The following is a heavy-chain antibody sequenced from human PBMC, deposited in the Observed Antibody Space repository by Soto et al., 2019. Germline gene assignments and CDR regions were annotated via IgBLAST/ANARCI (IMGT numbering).Heavy chain of an antibody. CDR2: MHYTGFS. J-gene: IGHJ5*02. CDR1: GDSVTSHY. V-gene: IGHV4-59*02. D-gene: IGHD3-10*01. Sequence: SETLSLTCSFSGDSVTSHYLTWIRQSPEKGLEWIGYMHYTGFSHYNPSLKSRLTISVDRSKNQFTLQLTSVTVADTAVYYCARVIMSMVRENWFDPWGQGTLVTVSS. CDR3: ARVIMSMVRENWFDP.